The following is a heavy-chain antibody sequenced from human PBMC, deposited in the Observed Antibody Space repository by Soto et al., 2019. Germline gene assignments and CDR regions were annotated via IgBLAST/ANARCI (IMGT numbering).Heavy chain of an antibody. CDR1: GYTFTSYG. CDR2: ISAYNGNT. Sequence: QVQLVQSGAEVKKPGASVKVSCKASGYTFTSYGISWVRQAPGQGLEWMGWISAYNGNTNYAQKLQGRVTMTTDTSTRTAYMELRSLRSDDTAVYYCARDDRLNYDILTGYWARPWRRSNWFDPWGQGTLVTVSS. V-gene: IGHV1-18*01. J-gene: IGHJ5*02. CDR3: ARDDRLNYDILTGYWARPWRRSNWFDP. D-gene: IGHD3-9*01.